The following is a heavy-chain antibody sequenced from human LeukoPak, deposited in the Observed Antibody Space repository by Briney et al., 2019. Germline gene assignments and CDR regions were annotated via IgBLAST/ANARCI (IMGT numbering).Heavy chain of an antibody. J-gene: IGHJ5*02. D-gene: IGHD4-23*01. CDR3: ARDRTTVVTPTYNWFDP. CDR2: IIPIFVTA. Sequence: SVKVSCKASGGTFSSYAISWVRHAPGQGLEWMGGIIPIFVTANYAQKSQGRVTITTDESTSTAYMELSSLRSEDTAVYYCARDRTTVVTPTYNWFDPWGQGTLVTVSS. CDR1: GGTFSSYA. V-gene: IGHV1-69*05.